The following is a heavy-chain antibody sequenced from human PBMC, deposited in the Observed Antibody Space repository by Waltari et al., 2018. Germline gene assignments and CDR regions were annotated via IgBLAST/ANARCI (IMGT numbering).Heavy chain of an antibody. Sequence: QVQLVQSGSEVKKPGASLKVSCKTSGYTFTGYFMHWVRQAPGQGLEWMGWINPKTSDTKYAQKFPGRVTMTRDTSISTAYMELSNLTSDDTAMYYCATKVVGLTASGWFDPWGQGTLVTVSS. CDR2: INPKTSDT. CDR3: ATKVVGLTASGWFDP. CDR1: GYTFTGYF. V-gene: IGHV1-2*02. D-gene: IGHD2-15*01. J-gene: IGHJ5*02.